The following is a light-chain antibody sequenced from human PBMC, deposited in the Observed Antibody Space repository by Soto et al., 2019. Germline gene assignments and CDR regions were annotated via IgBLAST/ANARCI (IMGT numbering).Light chain of an antibody. V-gene: IGKV3-20*01. CDR3: QQYGSSPHT. J-gene: IGKJ2*01. CDR1: QSVSSSY. Sequence: EIVLTXXXXTLSLSPGERATLSCRASQSVSSSYLAWYQHKPGQAPRLLIYGASSRATGIPDRFSGSGSGTDFTLTISRLEPEDFAVYYCQQYGSSPHTFGQGTKLEIK. CDR2: GAS.